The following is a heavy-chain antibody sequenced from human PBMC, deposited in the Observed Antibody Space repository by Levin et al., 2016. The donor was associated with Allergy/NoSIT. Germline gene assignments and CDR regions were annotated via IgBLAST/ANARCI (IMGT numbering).Heavy chain of an antibody. J-gene: IGHJ4*02. CDR3: ARDRVGYSYGSFDY. D-gene: IGHD5-18*01. V-gene: IGHV3-21*01. CDR2: ISSSSSYI. Sequence: VRQAPGKGLEWVSSISSSSSYIYYADSVKGRFTISRDNAKNSLYLQMNSLRAEDTAVYYCARDRVGYSYGSFDYWGQGTLVTVSS.